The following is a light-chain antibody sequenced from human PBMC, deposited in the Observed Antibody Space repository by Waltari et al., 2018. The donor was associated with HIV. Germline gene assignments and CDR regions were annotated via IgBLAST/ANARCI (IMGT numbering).Light chain of an antibody. V-gene: IGKV3-15*01. J-gene: IGKJ3*01. CDR2: DAS. CDR1: QSVRTN. CDR3: QQYNDWPPIT. Sequence: EIVMTQSPATLSVSPGERATLSCRASQSVRTNLAWYQQKPGRAPRLLIYDASTRATDVPARFSGSGSGTQFTLTISSLQSEDFAVYYCQQYNDWPPITFGPGTKVDIK.